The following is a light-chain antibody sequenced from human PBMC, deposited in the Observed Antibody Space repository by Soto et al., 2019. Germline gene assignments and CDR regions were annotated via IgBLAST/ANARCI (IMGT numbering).Light chain of an antibody. CDR3: QQYKSWWT. CDR2: DAS. J-gene: IGKJ1*01. V-gene: IGKV1-5*01. CDR1: QSISSW. Sequence: QMTQSPSTPSASVGDRVTITCRASQSISSWLAWYQQKPGKAPKLLIYDASTLESGVPSTFSGSGSGTEFTLTISSLQPDDFATYYCQQYKSWWTFGQGTKVDIK.